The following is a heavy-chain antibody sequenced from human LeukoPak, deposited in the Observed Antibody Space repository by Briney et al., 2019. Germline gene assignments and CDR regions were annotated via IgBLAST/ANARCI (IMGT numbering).Heavy chain of an antibody. CDR3: ASSVGSTDS. Sequence: KSSETLSLTCAVYGESLSKYYWTWIRQSPGKGLEWIGEINHRGSTNQNPSLKSRVILSVDTSKHQFSLKLTSVTAADAAVYYCASSVGSTDSWGQGTLVTVSS. V-gene: IGHV4-34*01. J-gene: IGHJ4*02. D-gene: IGHD1-26*01. CDR1: GESLSKYY. CDR2: INHRGST.